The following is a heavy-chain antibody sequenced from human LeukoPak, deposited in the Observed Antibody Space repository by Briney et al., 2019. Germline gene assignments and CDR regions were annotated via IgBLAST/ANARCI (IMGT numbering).Heavy chain of an antibody. D-gene: IGHD3-16*01. CDR2: IRRKGKDYAT. V-gene: IGHV3-73*01. CDR3: ARLGGSPPYFDY. Sequence: GGSLRLSCAASGFSFSGSAIHWVRQASGKGLEWVGHIRRKGKDYATAYTASVKGRFTTSRDDSKNTAFLQMDSLKTEDTAVYFCARLGGSPPYFDYWGQGTLVTVSS. J-gene: IGHJ4*02. CDR1: GFSFSGSA.